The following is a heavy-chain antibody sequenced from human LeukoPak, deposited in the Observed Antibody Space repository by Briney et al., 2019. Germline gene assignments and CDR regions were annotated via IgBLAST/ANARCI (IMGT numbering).Heavy chain of an antibody. J-gene: IGHJ3*02. CDR1: GFSFTSYW. Sequence: AGGSLRLSCAASGFSFTSYWMSWVRQAPGKGLEWVANIKQDGSEKYYVDSVKGRFTISRDNAKNSVYLQMNSLRAEDTAVYYCARGSGEYAFDIWGQGTMVTVSS. D-gene: IGHD2-15*01. CDR3: ARGSGEYAFDI. V-gene: IGHV3-7*01. CDR2: IKQDGSEK.